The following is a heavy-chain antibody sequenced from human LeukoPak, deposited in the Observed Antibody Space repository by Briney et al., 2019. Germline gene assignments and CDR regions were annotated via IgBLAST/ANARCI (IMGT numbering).Heavy chain of an antibody. CDR1: GYTFTGYY. J-gene: IGHJ4*02. Sequence: GASVKVSCKASGYTFTGYYMHWVRQAPGQGLEWMGWINPNSGGTNYAQKFQGRVTMTRDTSISTAYMELSGLRSDDTAVYYCAREAVAGTLRSYYFDYWGQGTLVTVSS. CDR3: AREAVAGTLRSYYFDY. V-gene: IGHV1-2*02. CDR2: INPNSGGT. D-gene: IGHD6-19*01.